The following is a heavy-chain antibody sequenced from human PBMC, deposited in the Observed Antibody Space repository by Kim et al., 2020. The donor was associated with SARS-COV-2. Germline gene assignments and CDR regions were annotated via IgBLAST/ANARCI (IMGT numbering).Heavy chain of an antibody. CDR3: ARGQRYNWNYRSEDAFDI. J-gene: IGHJ3*02. CDR2: ISAYNGNT. D-gene: IGHD1-7*01. Sequence: ASVKVSCKASGYTFTSYGISWVRQAPGQGLEWMGWISAYNGNTNYAQKLQGRVTMTTDTSTSTAYMELRSLRSDDTAVYYCARGQRYNWNYRSEDAFDIWGQGTMVTVSS. CDR1: GYTFTSYG. V-gene: IGHV1-18*01.